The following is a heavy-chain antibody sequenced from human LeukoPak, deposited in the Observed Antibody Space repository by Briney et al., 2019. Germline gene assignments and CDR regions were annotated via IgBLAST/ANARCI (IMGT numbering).Heavy chain of an antibody. CDR1: GFTFDDYS. CDR3: AKDMGPMVRGEFFFDY. Sequence: GGSLRLSCAASGFTFDDYSMHWVRPAPGKGLEWVSGIIWNSGSIGYADSVKGRFTISRDNAKNSLYLQINSLRAEDTALYYCAKDMGPMVRGEFFFDYWGQGTLVTVSS. V-gene: IGHV3-9*01. D-gene: IGHD3-10*01. J-gene: IGHJ4*02. CDR2: IIWNSGSI.